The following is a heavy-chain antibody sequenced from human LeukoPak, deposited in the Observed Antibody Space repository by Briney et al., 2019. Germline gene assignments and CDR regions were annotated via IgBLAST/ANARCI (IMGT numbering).Heavy chain of an antibody. CDR3: AKGGKWDVTPFDY. Sequence: GGSLRLSCAASGFTFSSYAMSWVRQAPGKGLEWVSSISNSGGRTFYTDSVKGRFTISRDNSKITLYLQVNSLRAEDTAVYYCAKGGKWDVTPFDYWGQGTLVTVSS. CDR1: GFTFSSYA. J-gene: IGHJ4*02. D-gene: IGHD1-26*01. CDR2: ISNSGGRT. V-gene: IGHV3-23*01.